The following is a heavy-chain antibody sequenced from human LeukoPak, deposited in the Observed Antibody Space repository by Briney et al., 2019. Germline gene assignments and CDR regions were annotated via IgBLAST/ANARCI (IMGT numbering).Heavy chain of an antibody. Sequence: GGSLRLSCAASGFTFSSYSMHWVRQAPGKGLEWVAVISYDGSNKYYADSVKGRFTISRDNSKNTLYLQMNSLRAEDTAVYYCAKDGIVGASRCLDYWGQGTLVTVSS. CDR3: AKDGIVGASRCLDY. CDR1: GFTFSSYS. D-gene: IGHD1-26*01. V-gene: IGHV3-30*18. J-gene: IGHJ4*02. CDR2: ISYDGSNK.